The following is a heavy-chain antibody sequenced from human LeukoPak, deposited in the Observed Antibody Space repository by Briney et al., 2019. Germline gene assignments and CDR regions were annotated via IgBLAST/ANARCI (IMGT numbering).Heavy chain of an antibody. Sequence: PSETLSLTCTVSGGSISSYYWSWIRQPPGKGLEWIGYIYYSGSTNYNPSLKSRVTISVDTSKNQFSLKLSSVTAADTAVYYCARGNWGFPSDYWGQGTLVTVSS. J-gene: IGHJ4*02. CDR3: ARGNWGFPSDY. D-gene: IGHD7-27*01. V-gene: IGHV4-59*01. CDR2: IYYSGST. CDR1: GGSISSYY.